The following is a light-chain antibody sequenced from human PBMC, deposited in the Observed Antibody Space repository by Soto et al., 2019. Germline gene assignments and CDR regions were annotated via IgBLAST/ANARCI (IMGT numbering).Light chain of an antibody. J-gene: IGLJ3*02. V-gene: IGLV2-23*01. CDR2: EGS. Sequence: QSALTQPASVSGSPGQSITISCTGTSSDVGSYNLVSWYQQHPGQAPKLMLYEGSKRPSGVSNRFSGSKSGNTASLTISGLQAEDEADYYCCSYAGSRVFGGGTKVTVL. CDR1: SSDVGSYNL. CDR3: CSYAGSRV.